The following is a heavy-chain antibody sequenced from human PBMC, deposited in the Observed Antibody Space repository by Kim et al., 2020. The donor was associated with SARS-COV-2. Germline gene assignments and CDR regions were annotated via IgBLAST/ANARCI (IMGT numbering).Heavy chain of an antibody. D-gene: IGHD3-10*01. CDR3: AKHEVTLVRGVMPI. Sequence: GGSLRLSCAASGFTFSNYAMTWVRQVPGKVLEWVSAISGSGGSTYYADSVKGRFTISRDNSKNTLYLQMNSLRAEDTAVYYCAKHEVTLVRGVMPIWGQGTLVTVSS. CDR2: ISGSGGST. CDR1: GFTFSNYA. J-gene: IGHJ4*02. V-gene: IGHV3-23*01.